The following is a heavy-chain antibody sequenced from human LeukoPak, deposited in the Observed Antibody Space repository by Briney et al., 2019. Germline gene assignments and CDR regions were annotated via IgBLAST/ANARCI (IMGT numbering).Heavy chain of an antibody. CDR1: GGTFSSYA. CDR3: ARDDVPGYDYDY. V-gene: IGHV1-69*04. J-gene: IGHJ4*02. Sequence: ASVKVSCKTSGGTFSSYAISWVRQAPGQGLEWMGRIIPILGIANYAQKFQGRVTITADKSTSTAYMELSSLRSKDTAVYYCARDDVPGYDYDYWGQGTLVTVSS. D-gene: IGHD5-12*01. CDR2: IIPILGIA.